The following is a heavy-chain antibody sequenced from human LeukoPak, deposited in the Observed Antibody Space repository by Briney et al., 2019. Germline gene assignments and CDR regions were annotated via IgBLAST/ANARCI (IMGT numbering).Heavy chain of an antibody. CDR2: MNPNSGNT. D-gene: IGHD4-17*01. Sequence: ASVKLSCKASGYTFTSYDINWVRQATGQGLEWMGWMNPNSGNTGYAQKFQGRVTITRNTSISTAYMELSSLRSEDTAVYYCARGDYIMYGDYPTDYWGQGTLVTVSS. V-gene: IGHV1-8*01. CDR1: GYTFTSYD. J-gene: IGHJ4*02. CDR3: ARGDYIMYGDYPTDY.